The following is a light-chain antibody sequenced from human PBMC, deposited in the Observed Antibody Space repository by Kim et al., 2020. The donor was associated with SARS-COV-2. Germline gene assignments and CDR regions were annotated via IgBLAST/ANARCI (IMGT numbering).Light chain of an antibody. CDR1: SSNIGNNY. J-gene: IGLJ2*01. V-gene: IGLV1-51*01. CDR2: DNN. Sequence: GQKVTISCSGSSSNIGNNYVSWYQQLPGTAPKVLIYDNNRRPSGIPDRFSGSRSGTSATLDITGLQTGDEADCYCGTWESSLSAVVFGGGTQLTVL. CDR3: GTWESSLSAVV.